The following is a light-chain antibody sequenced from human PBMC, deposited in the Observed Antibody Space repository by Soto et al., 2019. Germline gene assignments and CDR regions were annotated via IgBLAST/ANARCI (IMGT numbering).Light chain of an antibody. CDR1: QSVSGN. CDR2: GAS. V-gene: IGKV3-15*01. J-gene: IGKJ5*01. Sequence: EIVMTQSPATLSVSPGERATLSCRASQSVSGNLAWNQQIPGQAPRLLIYGASTRATGIPSRFSGSGSGTEFTLTISSLQSEDFAVYYCQQYNNWPPITFGQGTRLEIK. CDR3: QQYNNWPPIT.